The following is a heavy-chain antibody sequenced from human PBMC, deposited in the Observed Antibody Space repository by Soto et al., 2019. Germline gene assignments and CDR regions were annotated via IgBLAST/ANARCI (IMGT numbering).Heavy chain of an antibody. CDR3: ARVTQLGARPDY. V-gene: IGHV1-69*13. Sequence: GASVKVSCKASGGTFSSYAISWVRQAPGQGLEWMGGIIPIFGTANYAQKFQGRVTITADESTSTAYMELSSLRSEDTAVYYCARVTQLGARPDYWGQGTPVTVSS. CDR1: GGTFSSYA. J-gene: IGHJ4*02. D-gene: IGHD6-6*01. CDR2: IIPIFGTA.